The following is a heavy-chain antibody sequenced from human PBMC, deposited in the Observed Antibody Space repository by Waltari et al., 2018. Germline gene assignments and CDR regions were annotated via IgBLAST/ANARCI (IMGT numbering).Heavy chain of an antibody. V-gene: IGHV3-48*03. D-gene: IGHD1-7*01. Sequence: EVRLVESGGTSVKPGGSLRLLCVASGLTLGSFEMNWVRQAPGKGPGWISYISSASRTIYYADSVKGRFTVSRDNGKNVLYLQMNNLRSEDTAMYYCARDQGPANFNWLDAWGQGTRVTVSS. CDR2: ISSASRTI. CDR3: ARDQGPANFNWLDA. J-gene: IGHJ5*02. CDR1: GLTLGSFE.